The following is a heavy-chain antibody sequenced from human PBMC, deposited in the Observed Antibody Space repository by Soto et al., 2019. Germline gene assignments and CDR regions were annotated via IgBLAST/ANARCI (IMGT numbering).Heavy chain of an antibody. Sequence: AGGSLRLSCAASGFIFNSNGMHWVRQAPGKGLEWVALISDDGSKKDYADSVKGRFTISRDNSKNTLYLQMNSLRVEDTAMYYCAKGTTGTTYYYGMDVWGQGTTVTVSS. D-gene: IGHD1-1*01. CDR3: AKGTTGTTYYYGMDV. CDR2: ISDDGSKK. V-gene: IGHV3-30*18. CDR1: GFIFNSNG. J-gene: IGHJ6*02.